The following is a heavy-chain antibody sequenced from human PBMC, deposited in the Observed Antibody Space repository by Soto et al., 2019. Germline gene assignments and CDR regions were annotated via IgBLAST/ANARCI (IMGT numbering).Heavy chain of an antibody. CDR2: IFYRGNT. Sequence: XETLSLTCTVSGGSISGYYWSWIRQPPGKGLEWIGYIFYRGNTLYNPSLQSRVTISVDTSNNQFSLRLSSVTAADTAVYYCTRHAIIPKLQYGMDVWGQGASVTVSS. J-gene: IGHJ6*02. CDR1: GGSISGYY. D-gene: IGHD1-1*01. CDR3: TRHAIIPKLQYGMDV. V-gene: IGHV4-59*01.